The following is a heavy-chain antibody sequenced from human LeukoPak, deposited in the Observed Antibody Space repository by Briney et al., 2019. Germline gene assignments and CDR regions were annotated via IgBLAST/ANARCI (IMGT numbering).Heavy chain of an antibody. CDR1: GGSFSGYY. CDR2: INHSGST. V-gene: IGHV4-34*01. D-gene: IGHD3-3*01. Sequence: SETLSLTCAVYGGSFSGYYWSWIRQPPGKGLEWIGEINHSGSTNYNPSLKSRVTISVDTSKNQFSLKLSSVTAADTAVYYCANLYYDFWSGQKNWFDPWGQGTLVTVSS. J-gene: IGHJ5*02. CDR3: ANLYYDFWSGQKNWFDP.